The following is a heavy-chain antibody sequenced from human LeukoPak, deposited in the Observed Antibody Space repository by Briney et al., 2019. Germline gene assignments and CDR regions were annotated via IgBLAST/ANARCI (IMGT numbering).Heavy chain of an antibody. CDR3: AILSSSWSYSYYFDY. V-gene: IGHV3-23*01. Sequence: PGGSLRLSCAASGFTFSSYGMHWVRQAPGKGLEWVSAISGSGGSTYYADSVKGRFTISRDNSKNTLYLQMNSLRAEDTAVYYCAILSSSWSYSYYFDYWGQGTLVTVSS. D-gene: IGHD6-13*01. CDR2: ISGSGGST. CDR1: GFTFSSYG. J-gene: IGHJ4*02.